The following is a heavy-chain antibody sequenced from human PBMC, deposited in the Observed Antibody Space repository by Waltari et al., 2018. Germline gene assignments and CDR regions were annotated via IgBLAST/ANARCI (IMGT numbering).Heavy chain of an antibody. CDR3: ATFVSGSFTFPDY. V-gene: IGHV1-46*03. CDR1: GLTFSNYY. CDR2: FSPSGAGT. D-gene: IGHD3-16*01. J-gene: IGHJ4*02. Sequence: QFQLVQSGAEVKKPGASVTVSCEASGLTFSNYYVHWVRQAPGQGLEWMALFSPSGAGTRYAEKFQGRVTLTRDTSTSTVYMDLSSLRSEDTAVYYCATFVSGSFTFPDYWGQGTLVTVSS.